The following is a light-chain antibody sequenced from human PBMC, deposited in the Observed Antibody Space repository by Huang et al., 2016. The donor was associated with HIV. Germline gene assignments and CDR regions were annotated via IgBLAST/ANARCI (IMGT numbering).Light chain of an antibody. J-gene: IGKJ3*01. Sequence: DIQMTQSPSSLSASVGDRVTITCRARQGIRSYLNWYQQKPGKAPTHLGYAASNLQSGVPHRFSGSGSGTDFTLTINDLQPEDFATYYYQQSDRFPYTFGPGTKVDI. CDR1: QGIRSY. CDR2: AAS. V-gene: IGKV1-39*01. CDR3: QQSDRFPYT.